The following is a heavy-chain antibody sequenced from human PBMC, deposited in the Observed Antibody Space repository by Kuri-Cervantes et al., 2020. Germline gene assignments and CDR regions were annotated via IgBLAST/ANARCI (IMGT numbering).Heavy chain of an antibody. CDR1: GGSFSGYH. Sequence: GSLRLSCAVYGGSFSGYHWTWIRQPPGKGLEWIGEINHSGSTNYNPSLKSRVTISVDTSKNQFSLKLSSVTAADTAVYYCARGVAARFWFDPWGQGTLVTVSS. J-gene: IGHJ5*02. CDR2: INHSGST. CDR3: ARGVAARFWFDP. V-gene: IGHV4-34*01. D-gene: IGHD6-6*01.